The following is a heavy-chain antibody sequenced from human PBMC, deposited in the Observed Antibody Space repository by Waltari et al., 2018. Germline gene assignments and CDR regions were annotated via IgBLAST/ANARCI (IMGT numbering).Heavy chain of an antibody. CDR3: ARVHYDIWTGEPDAFDI. V-gene: IGHV4-34*01. J-gene: IGHJ3*02. D-gene: IGHD3-9*01. CDR1: GGSFRGYY. CDR2: INHSGST. Sequence: QVQLQQWGAGLLKPSETLSLTCAVYGGSFRGYYWSWIRQPPGKGLEWIGEINHSGSTNYNPSLKRRGTRSVETSKNQFSRKLSAVTAADTAVYYCARVHYDIWTGEPDAFDIWGQGTMVTVSS.